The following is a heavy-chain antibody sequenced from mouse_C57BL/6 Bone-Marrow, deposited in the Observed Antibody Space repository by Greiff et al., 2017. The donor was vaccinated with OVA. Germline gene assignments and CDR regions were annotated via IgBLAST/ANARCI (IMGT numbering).Heavy chain of an antibody. J-gene: IGHJ2*01. Sequence: VQLQQSGPELVKPGASVKISCKASGYSFTGYYMHWVKQSSEKSLEWIGEINPSTGGTSYNQKFKGKATLTVDKSSSTAYMQLKSLTSEDSAVYYCARFYYGSYYFDYWGQGTTLTVSS. CDR3: ARFYYGSYYFDY. D-gene: IGHD1-2*01. CDR2: INPSTGGT. V-gene: IGHV1-43*01. CDR1: GYSFTGYY.